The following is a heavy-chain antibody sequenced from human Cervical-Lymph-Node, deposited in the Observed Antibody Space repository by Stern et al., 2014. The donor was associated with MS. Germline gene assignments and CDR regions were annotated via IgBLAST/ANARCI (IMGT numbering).Heavy chain of an antibody. CDR3: ARGLLGSENAFDI. D-gene: IGHD2-15*01. Sequence: VQLVQSGAEVMKPGASVKVSCKASGYTFTSYGISWVRQAPGQGLVWMGWSSTDNGNTNYAAKLQGSGTMTTGTSTSTACMELRSLRSDDTAVYYCARGLLGSENAFDIWGQGTMVTVSS. V-gene: IGHV1-18*01. J-gene: IGHJ3*02. CDR2: SSTDNGNT. CDR1: GYTFTSYG.